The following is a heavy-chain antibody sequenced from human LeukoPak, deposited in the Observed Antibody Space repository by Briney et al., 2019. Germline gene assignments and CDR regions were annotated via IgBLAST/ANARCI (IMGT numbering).Heavy chain of an antibody. V-gene: IGHV3-74*03. J-gene: IGHJ4*02. CDR1: GFSFWTYW. CDR2: INPDGRTT. D-gene: IGHD1-26*01. CDR3: AKDPVSPSGGRPFDY. Sequence: GGSLRLSCAASGFSFWTYWMHWVRQAPGKGLVWVSRINPDGRTTTYADSVKGRFTISRDNAKNTVYLQMNSLRAEDTAVYYCAKDPVSPSGGRPFDYWGQGTLVTVSS.